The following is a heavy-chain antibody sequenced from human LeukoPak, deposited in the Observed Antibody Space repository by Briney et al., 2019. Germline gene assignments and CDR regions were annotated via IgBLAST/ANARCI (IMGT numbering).Heavy chain of an antibody. D-gene: IGHD3-22*01. V-gene: IGHV4-39*07. CDR3: AHYYDSSGLDY. CDR2: IYHSGST. Sequence: SETLSLTCTVSGGSISSSSYYWGWIRQPPGKGLEWIGSIYHSGSTYYNPSLKSRVTISVDTSKNQFSLKLSSVTAADTAVYYCAHYYDSSGLDYWGQGTLVTVSS. J-gene: IGHJ4*02. CDR1: GGSISSSSYY.